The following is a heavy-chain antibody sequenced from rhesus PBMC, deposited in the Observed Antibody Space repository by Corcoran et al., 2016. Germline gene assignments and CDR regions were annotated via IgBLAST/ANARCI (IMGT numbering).Heavy chain of an antibody. V-gene: IGHV4-147*01. CDR1: GGSISSNH. CDR2: IYGSRGST. Sequence: QVQLQESGPGLVKPSETLSLTCAVSGGSISSNHWSWIRQPPGKGLEGIGRIYGSRGSTTNNPSPTRRVTIATDPAKNQFSLKLSSVTAADTAVYYCARDPLTVAALGHSLDVWGRGVLVTVSS. CDR3: ARDPLTVAALGHSLDV. D-gene: IGHD4-29*01. J-gene: IGHJ5-2*02.